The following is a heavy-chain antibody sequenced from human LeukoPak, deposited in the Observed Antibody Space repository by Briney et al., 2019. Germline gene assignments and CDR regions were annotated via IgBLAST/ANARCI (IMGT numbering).Heavy chain of an antibody. Sequence: ASVTVSFTSSGSTFTVYYMNWVRQAPGQGQEWMGWINPNSGGKNYAQKFQGRVTMTRDTSISKAYMELSRLRSDDTAVYYCARDLPNYDILTGYPVYYYYGMDVWGQGTTVTVSS. CDR1: GSTFTVYY. CDR3: ARDLPNYDILTGYPVYYYYGMDV. CDR2: INPNSGGK. J-gene: IGHJ6*02. V-gene: IGHV1-2*02. D-gene: IGHD3-9*01.